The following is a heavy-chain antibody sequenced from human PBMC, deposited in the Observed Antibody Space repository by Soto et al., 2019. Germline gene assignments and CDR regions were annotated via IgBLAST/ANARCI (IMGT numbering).Heavy chain of an antibody. V-gene: IGHV4-31*03. D-gene: IGHD3-22*01. J-gene: IGHJ4*02. CDR3: ARGRGDYYDSSGYYHYFDY. CDR1: GGSISSGGYY. CDR2: IYYSGST. Sequence: SETLSLTCTVSGGSISSGGYYCSWIRQHPGKGLEWIGYIYYSGSTYYNPSLKSRVTISVDTSKNQFSLKLSSVTAADTAVYYCARGRGDYYDSSGYYHYFDYWGQGTLVTVSS.